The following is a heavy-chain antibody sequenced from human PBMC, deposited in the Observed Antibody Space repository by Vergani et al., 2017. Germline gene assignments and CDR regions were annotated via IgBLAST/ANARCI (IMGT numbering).Heavy chain of an antibody. D-gene: IGHD3-22*01. J-gene: IGHJ3*02. CDR1: GFTFSSYS. Sequence: EVQLMESGGGLVKPGGSLRLSCAASGFTFSSYSMNWVRQAPGKGLEWVSYISSSGSTIYYADSVKGRFTISRDNAKNSLYLQMNSLRAEDTAVYYCARGEGDYYDSSGYSGAFDIWGQGTMVTVSS. CDR2: ISSSGSTI. CDR3: ARGEGDYYDSSGYSGAFDI. V-gene: IGHV3-21*05.